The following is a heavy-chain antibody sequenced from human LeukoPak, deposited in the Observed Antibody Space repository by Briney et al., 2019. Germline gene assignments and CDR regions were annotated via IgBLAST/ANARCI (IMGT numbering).Heavy chain of an antibody. V-gene: IGHV1-2*02. CDR3: AREVAVAGSLFDY. Sequence: ASVKVSCKASEYTFTGYYMHWVRQAPGQGLAWMGWINPNSGGTNYAQKFQGRVTMTRDTSISTAYMELSRLRSDDTAVYYCAREVAVAGSLFDYWGQGTLVTVSS. J-gene: IGHJ4*02. CDR1: EYTFTGYY. D-gene: IGHD6-19*01. CDR2: INPNSGGT.